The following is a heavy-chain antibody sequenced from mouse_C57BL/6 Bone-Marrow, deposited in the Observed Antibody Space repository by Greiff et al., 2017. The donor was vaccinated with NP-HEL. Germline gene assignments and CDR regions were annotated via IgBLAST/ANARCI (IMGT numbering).Heavy chain of an antibody. CDR1: GFSLTSYG. J-gene: IGHJ4*01. D-gene: IGHD1-1*01. V-gene: IGHV2-2*01. Sequence: VKLVESGPGLVQPSQSLSITCTVSGFSLTSYGVHWVRQSPGKGLEWLGVIWSGGSTDYNAAFISRLSISKDNSKSQVFFKMNSLQADDTAIYYCARNYYGSSYHCYAMDYWGQGTSVTVSS. CDR3: ARNYYGSSYHCYAMDY. CDR2: IWSGGST.